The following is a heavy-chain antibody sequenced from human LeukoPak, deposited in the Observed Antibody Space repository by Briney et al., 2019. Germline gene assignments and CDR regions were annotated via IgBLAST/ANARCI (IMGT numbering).Heavy chain of an antibody. CDR3: ARDGVRWELPSAFGI. V-gene: IGHV3-21*01. CDR1: GFTFSSYS. CDR2: ISSSSYI. Sequence: GGSLRLSCAASGFTFSSYSMNWVRQAPGKGLEWVSSISSSSYIYYADSVKGRFTISRDNAMNSLYLQMNSLRAEDTAVYYCARDGVRWELPSAFGIWGQGTMVTVSS. J-gene: IGHJ3*02. D-gene: IGHD1-26*01.